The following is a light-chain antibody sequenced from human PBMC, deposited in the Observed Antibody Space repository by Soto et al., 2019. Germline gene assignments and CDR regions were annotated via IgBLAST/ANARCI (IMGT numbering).Light chain of an antibody. CDR3: QQYNNWPPLT. V-gene: IGKV3-15*01. J-gene: IGKJ5*01. Sequence: EIVMTQSPATLSVSPGERATLSCRASQSVSSNLAWYQQKPGQAPRLLIYGASTRATGIPARFSGSGSGTEFALTISSLQSEDFAVYYCQQYNNWPPLTLVHGTRLGSK. CDR2: GAS. CDR1: QSVSSN.